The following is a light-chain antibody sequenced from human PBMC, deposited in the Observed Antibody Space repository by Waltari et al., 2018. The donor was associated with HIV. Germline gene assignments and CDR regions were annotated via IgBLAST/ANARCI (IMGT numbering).Light chain of an antibody. J-gene: IGLJ2*01. CDR3: LLSFAGARPVV. Sequence: QAVVTQEPSLTVSPGGTVTLTCGSSSGPVTSGHHPYWFQQKSGQAPQSLIYDALNKPPVTPARFSGSLLGGRAALTLSGAQPEDEAEYFCLLSFAGARPVVFGGGTNLTVL. CDR1: SGPVTSGHH. V-gene: IGLV7-46*01. CDR2: DAL.